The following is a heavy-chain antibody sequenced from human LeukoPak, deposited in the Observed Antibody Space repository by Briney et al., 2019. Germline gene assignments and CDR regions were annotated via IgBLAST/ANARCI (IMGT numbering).Heavy chain of an antibody. V-gene: IGHV1-8*01. CDR2: MKPNSGNT. CDR1: VYTFTSYD. D-gene: IGHD3-3*01. Sequence: ASVKVSCKASVYTFTSYDINWVRQATGQGLEWMGWMKPNSGNTGYAQKFQGRVTMTRNPSIRTAYMELSSLRSEDPAVYYCARGRSRFWSRPSAFAPWGQRTLVTVSS. CDR3: ARGRSRFWSRPSAFAP. J-gene: IGHJ5*02.